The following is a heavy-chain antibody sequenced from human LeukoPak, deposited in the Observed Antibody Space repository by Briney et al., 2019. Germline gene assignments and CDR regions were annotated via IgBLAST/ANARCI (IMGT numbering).Heavy chain of an antibody. CDR3: ARVHGGYSYGSLHFDY. CDR1: GGSFSGYY. V-gene: IGHV4-34*01. Sequence: SETLSLTCAVYGGSFSGYYWSWIRQPPGKGLEWIGEINHSGSTNYNPSLKSRVTISVDTSKNQFSLKLSSVTAADTAVYYCARVHGGYSYGSLHFDYWGQGTLVTVSS. CDR2: INHSGST. J-gene: IGHJ4*02. D-gene: IGHD5-18*01.